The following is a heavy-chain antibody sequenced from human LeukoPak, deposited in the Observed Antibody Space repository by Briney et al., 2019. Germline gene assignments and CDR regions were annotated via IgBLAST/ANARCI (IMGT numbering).Heavy chain of an antibody. Sequence: SETLSLTCTVSGGSISSSSYYWGWIRQPPGKGLEWIGSIYYSGSTYYNPSLKSRVTISVDTSKNQFSLKLSSVTAADTAVYYCARQGVAAAGVDYWGQGTLVTVSS. CDR1: GGSISSSSYY. J-gene: IGHJ4*02. D-gene: IGHD6-13*01. CDR2: IYYSGST. CDR3: ARQGVAAAGVDY. V-gene: IGHV4-39*01.